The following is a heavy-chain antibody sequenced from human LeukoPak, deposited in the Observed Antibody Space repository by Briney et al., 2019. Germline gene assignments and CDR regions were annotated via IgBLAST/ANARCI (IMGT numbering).Heavy chain of an antibody. V-gene: IGHV1-2*02. D-gene: IGHD6-13*01. CDR2: INPNSGGT. CDR1: GYTFTDYY. Sequence: ASVKVSCKASGYTFTDYYMHWVRQAPGQGLEWMGWINPNSGGTNYAQKYQGRVSLTRDTSITTAYMELSRLRSDDTAVYYCARRGYSSSSDAYYYYYMDVWGKGTTVTISS. CDR3: ARRGYSSSSDAYYYYYMDV. J-gene: IGHJ6*03.